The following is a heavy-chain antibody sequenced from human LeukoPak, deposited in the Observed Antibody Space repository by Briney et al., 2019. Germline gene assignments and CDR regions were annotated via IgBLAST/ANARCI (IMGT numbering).Heavy chain of an antibody. CDR3: AREPYSGYDYGGHYYYGMDV. CDR2: IIPSGGST. CDR1: GYTFTSYY. Sequence: ASVKVSCKASGYTFTSYYIHWVRQAPGQGLEWMGIIIPSGGSTSYAQKFQGRVTMTRDTSTSTVYMELSSLRSEDTAVYYCAREPYSGYDYGGHYYYGMDVWGQGTTVTVSS. V-gene: IGHV1-46*01. D-gene: IGHD5-12*01. J-gene: IGHJ6*02.